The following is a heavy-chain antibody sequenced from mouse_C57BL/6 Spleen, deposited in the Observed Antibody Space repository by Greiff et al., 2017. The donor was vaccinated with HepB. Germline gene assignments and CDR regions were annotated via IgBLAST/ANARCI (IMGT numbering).Heavy chain of an antibody. J-gene: IGHJ4*01. V-gene: IGHV5-17*01. CDR1: GFTFSDYG. Sequence: EVKLMESGGGLVKPGGSLKLSCAASGFTFSDYGMHWVRQAPEKGLEWVAYISSGSSTIYYADTVKGRFTISRDNAKNTLFLQMTSLRSEDTAMYYCASNPNYYAMDYWGQGTSVTVSS. D-gene: IGHD4-1*01. CDR3: ASNPNYYAMDY. CDR2: ISSGSSTI.